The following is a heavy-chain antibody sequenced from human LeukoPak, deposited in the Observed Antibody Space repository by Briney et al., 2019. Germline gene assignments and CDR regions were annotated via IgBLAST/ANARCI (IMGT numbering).Heavy chain of an antibody. D-gene: IGHD2-21*02. CDR2: IKEDGAEK. CDR3: ASGVTEFDY. Sequence: GGSLRLSCAASGFRFSDYWMSWVRQAPGKGLEWVANIKEDGAEKYYVESVNGRYTIFRDNAKHSLHLQMNSLRVEDTAVYYCASGVTEFDYWGQGTLVTVSS. V-gene: IGHV3-7*01. J-gene: IGHJ4*02. CDR1: GFRFSDYW.